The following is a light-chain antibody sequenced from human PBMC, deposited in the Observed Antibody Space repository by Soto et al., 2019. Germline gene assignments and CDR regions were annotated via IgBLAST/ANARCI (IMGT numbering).Light chain of an antibody. CDR2: GAS. CDR3: QQYSKWPRT. Sequence: EIVMTQSPATLSVSPGERATLSCRASQSISTILAWYQQRPGQAPRLLMYGASTRAAGIPARFSGSRSGTEFTLTISSLQSEDFAVYYCQQYSKWPRTFGQGPKLEIK. V-gene: IGKV3-15*01. CDR1: QSISTI. J-gene: IGKJ2*01.